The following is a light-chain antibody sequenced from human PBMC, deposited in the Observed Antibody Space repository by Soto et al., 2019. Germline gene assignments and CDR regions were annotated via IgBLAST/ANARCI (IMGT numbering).Light chain of an antibody. Sequence: EIVMTQSPVTLSVSPGDRATLSCRASQSVNSNLAWYQQKPGQTPKLLIYVASTRATGIPARFSGSGSGTQFTLTLSSLQSEDFAVYYCPQYNVWPLTFGGGTKVEFK. CDR1: QSVNSN. CDR2: VAS. J-gene: IGKJ4*01. CDR3: PQYNVWPLT. V-gene: IGKV3-15*01.